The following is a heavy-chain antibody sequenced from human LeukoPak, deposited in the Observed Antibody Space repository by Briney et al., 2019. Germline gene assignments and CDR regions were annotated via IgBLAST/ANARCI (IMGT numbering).Heavy chain of an antibody. CDR2: ISVYNGKT. Sequence: ASVKVSCKASGYIFMNYGITWVRQAPGQGLEWMGWISVYNGKTNYEQKLQGRVTMTTDTSTSTAYMELRSLRSDDTAVYYCARRNTIFGVTDYYGMDVWGQGTTVTVSS. J-gene: IGHJ6*02. V-gene: IGHV1-18*01. CDR3: ARRNTIFGVTDYYGMDV. D-gene: IGHD3-3*01. CDR1: GYIFMNYG.